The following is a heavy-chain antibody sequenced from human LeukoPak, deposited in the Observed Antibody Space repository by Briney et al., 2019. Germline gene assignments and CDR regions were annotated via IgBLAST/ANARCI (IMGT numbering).Heavy chain of an antibody. CDR3: ARGLRYCSGGSCYKYYYYYYMDV. CDR1: GYSISSGYY. CDR2: IYHSGRT. J-gene: IGHJ6*03. Sequence: SETLSLTCTVSGYSISSGYYWGWIRQPPGKGLEWIGNIYHSGRTYYNPSLKSRVTISVDTSKNQFSLKLSSVTAADTAVYYCARGLRYCSGGSCYKYYYYYYMDVWGKGATVTVSS. V-gene: IGHV4-38-2*02. D-gene: IGHD2-15*01.